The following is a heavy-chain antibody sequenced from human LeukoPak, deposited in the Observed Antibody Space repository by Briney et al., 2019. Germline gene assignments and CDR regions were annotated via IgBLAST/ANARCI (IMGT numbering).Heavy chain of an antibody. CDR1: GGSISSSSCY. CDR3: ARHEVPVAAAGTSHFDY. D-gene: IGHD6-13*01. J-gene: IGHJ4*02. CDR2: IYYSGST. V-gene: IGHV4-39*01. Sequence: SETLSLTCTVSGGSISSSSCYWGWIRQPPGKGLEWIGSIYYSGSTYYNPSLKSRVTISVDTSKNQFSLKLSSVTAADTAVYYCARHEVPVAAAGTSHFDYWGQGTLVTVSS.